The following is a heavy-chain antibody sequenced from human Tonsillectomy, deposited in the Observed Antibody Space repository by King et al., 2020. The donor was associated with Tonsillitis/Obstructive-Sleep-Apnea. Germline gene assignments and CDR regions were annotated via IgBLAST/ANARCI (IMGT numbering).Heavy chain of an antibody. CDR2: ISASDGTT. D-gene: IGHD3-3*01. CDR1: GFTFSNYA. V-gene: IGHV3-23*04. CDR3: AKDGVITISGVAGDNFDF. J-gene: IGHJ3*01. Sequence: VQLVESGGGLVQPGGSLRLSCAASGFTFSNYAMSWVRQAPGKGLEWVSGISASDGTTYYADSVKGRFTISRDISKNTLYLQMNSLRAEDTAAYYCAKDGVITISGVAGDNFDFWGQGTMVTVSS.